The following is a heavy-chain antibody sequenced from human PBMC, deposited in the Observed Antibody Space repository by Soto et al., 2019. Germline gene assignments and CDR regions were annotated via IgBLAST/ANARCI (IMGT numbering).Heavy chain of an antibody. J-gene: IGHJ4*02. V-gene: IGHV1-46*04. CDR3: AREPEVCSSPNCHLDY. CDR1: GYTFISNY. CDR2: INPRGAST. Sequence: QVQLVQSGAEVKKPGASVKISCKASGYTFISNYVYWVRQAPGQGLEWMGIINPRGASTSYAQKWQCRVTMTSDTSTSTVYMDLSSLTSDDTAVYYCAREPEVCSSPNCHLDYWGQGALVTVSS. D-gene: IGHD2-2*01.